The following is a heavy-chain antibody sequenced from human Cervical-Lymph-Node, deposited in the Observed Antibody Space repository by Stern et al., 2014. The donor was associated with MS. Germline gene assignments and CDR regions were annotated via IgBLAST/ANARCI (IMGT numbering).Heavy chain of an antibody. CDR3: ARHKGSGLRNFDY. V-gene: IGHV4-39*01. CDR1: GGSISSSSYY. Sequence: QVQLQESGPGLVKPSETLSLTCTVSGGSISSSSYYWGWIRQPPGKGLEWIGSIYYSGSTYYNPSLKSRVTIYVDTSKNQFSLKLSSVTAADTAVYYCARHKGSGLRNFDYWGQGTLVTVSS. CDR2: IYYSGST. J-gene: IGHJ4*02. D-gene: IGHD6-19*01.